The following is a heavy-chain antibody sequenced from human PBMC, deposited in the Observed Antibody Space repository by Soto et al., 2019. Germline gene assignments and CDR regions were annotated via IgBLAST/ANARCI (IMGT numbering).Heavy chain of an antibody. J-gene: IGHJ5*02. V-gene: IGHV4-59*01. CDR1: GGSISSYY. CDR3: ARVRRNWFEP. CDR2: IYYSGST. Sequence: TSETLSLTCTVSGGSISSYYWSWIRQPPGKGLEWIGYIYYSGSTNYNPSLKSLVTITVDTSKNQFSLKLSSVTAADTAVYYCARVRRNWFEPWGQGTLVTVSS.